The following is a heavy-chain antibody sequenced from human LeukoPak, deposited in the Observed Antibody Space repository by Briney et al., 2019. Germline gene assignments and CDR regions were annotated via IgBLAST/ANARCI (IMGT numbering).Heavy chain of an antibody. Sequence: SEPLSLTCTVSGGSISSSSYYWGWIRQPPGKGLEWIGSIYYSGSTYYNPSLKIRVTISVDTSKNQFSLKLSSVTAADTAVYYCARLVAVAAPHDYWGQGTLVTVSS. D-gene: IGHD6-19*01. J-gene: IGHJ4*02. CDR1: GGSISSSSYY. V-gene: IGHV4-39*01. CDR3: ARLVAVAAPHDY. CDR2: IYYSGST.